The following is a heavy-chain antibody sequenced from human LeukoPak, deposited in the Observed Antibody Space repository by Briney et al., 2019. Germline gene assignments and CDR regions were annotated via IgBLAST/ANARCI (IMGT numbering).Heavy chain of an antibody. CDR3: ARDPTDAFDI. D-gene: IGHD4-17*01. V-gene: IGHV3-21*01. J-gene: IGHJ3*02. CDR1: GLTFSNYA. CDR2: ISSSSSYI. Sequence: GGSLRLSCAVSGLTFSNYAMNWVRQAPGKGLEWVSSISSSSSYIYYADSVKGRFTISRDNAKNSLYLQMNSLRAEDTAVYYCARDPTDAFDIWGQGTMVTVSS.